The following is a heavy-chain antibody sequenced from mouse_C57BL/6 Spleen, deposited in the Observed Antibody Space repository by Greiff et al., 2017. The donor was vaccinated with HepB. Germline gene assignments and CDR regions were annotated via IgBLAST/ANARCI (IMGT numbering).Heavy chain of an antibody. CDR1: GFTFSSYT. CDR2: ISGDDGNT. J-gene: IGHJ2*01. CDR3: ARHVKYYFDY. Sequence: EVMLVESGGGLVKPGGSLKLSCAASGFTFSSYTMPWVRQTPEKRLEWVATISGDDGNTYYPDSVKGRVTFTRDNAENTLYLQMSSLRSEDTALYYCARHVKYYFDYWGQGTTLTVSS. V-gene: IGHV5-9*01.